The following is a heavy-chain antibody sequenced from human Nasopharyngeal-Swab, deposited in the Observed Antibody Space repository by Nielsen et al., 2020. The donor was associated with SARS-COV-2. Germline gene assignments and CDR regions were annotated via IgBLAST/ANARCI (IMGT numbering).Heavy chain of an antibody. CDR3: ARQENSYGLSYFDY. CDR2: IYHSGST. D-gene: IGHD5-18*01. V-gene: IGHV4-38-2*02. J-gene: IGHJ4*02. CDR1: GYSISSGYY. Sequence: SETPSLTCTVSGYSISSGYYWDWIRQSPGKGLEWIGSIYHSGSTYYNPSLKSRVTISVDTSRNHFSLKLSSVTAADTAVYYCARQENSYGLSYFDYWGQGTLVTVSS.